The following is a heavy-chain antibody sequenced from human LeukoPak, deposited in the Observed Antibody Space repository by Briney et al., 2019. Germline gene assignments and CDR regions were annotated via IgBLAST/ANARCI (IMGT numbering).Heavy chain of an antibody. D-gene: IGHD2-2*01. V-gene: IGHV1-69*02. CDR3: ARGGYCSSTSCGDAFDI. CDR1: GGTFSSYT. CDR2: IIPILGIV. J-gene: IGHJ3*02. Sequence: SVKVSCKASGGTFSSYTISWVRQAPGQGLEWMGRIIPILGIVNYAQKFQGRVTITADKSTSTAYMELSSLRSEDTAVYYCARGGYCSSTSCGDAFDIWGQGTMVTVSS.